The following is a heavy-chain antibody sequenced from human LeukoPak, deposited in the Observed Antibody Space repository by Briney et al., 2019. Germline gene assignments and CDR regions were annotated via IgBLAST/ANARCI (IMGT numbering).Heavy chain of an antibody. V-gene: IGHV4-59*01. CDR3: ARDLDDGGNSVYYFDN. CDR2: IYYSGST. J-gene: IGHJ4*02. CDR1: GGSISSYY. Sequence: SETLSLTCTVSGGSISSYYWSWIRQPPGKGLEWIGYIYYSGSTNYNPPLKSRVSISVDTSKNQFSLKLSSLTSADTAVYYCARDLDDGGNSVYYFDNWGQGTLVTVSS. D-gene: IGHD4-23*01.